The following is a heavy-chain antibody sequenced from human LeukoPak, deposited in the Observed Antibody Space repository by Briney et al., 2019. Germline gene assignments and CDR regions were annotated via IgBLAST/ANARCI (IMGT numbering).Heavy chain of an antibody. CDR2: IYSGGST. CDR3: ARVRCSSASCYFDY. J-gene: IGHJ4*02. V-gene: IGHV3-53*01. CDR1: GFTVSSNY. Sequence: PGGSLRLSCAASGFTVSSNYMSWVRQAPGKGLEWVSVIYSGGSTYYADSVKGRFTISRDNSKNTLYLQMNSLRAEDTAVYYCARVRCSSASCYFDYWGQGTLVTVSS. D-gene: IGHD2-2*01.